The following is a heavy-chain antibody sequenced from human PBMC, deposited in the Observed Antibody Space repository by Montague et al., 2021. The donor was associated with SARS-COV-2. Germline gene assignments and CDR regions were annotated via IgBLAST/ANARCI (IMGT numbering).Heavy chain of an antibody. J-gene: IGHJ6*03. CDR1: GGTFSSYA. CDR2: IIPIFGTA. D-gene: IGHD2-2*01. Sequence: SVKVSCKASGGTFSSYAISWVRQAPGQGLEWMGGIIPIFGTANYAQKFQGRVTITADESTSTAYMELSSLRSEDTAVYYCARGGWGYCSSTSCRYYYYYYMDVWGKGTTVTVSS. V-gene: IGHV1-69*13. CDR3: ARGGWGYCSSTSCRYYYYYYMDV.